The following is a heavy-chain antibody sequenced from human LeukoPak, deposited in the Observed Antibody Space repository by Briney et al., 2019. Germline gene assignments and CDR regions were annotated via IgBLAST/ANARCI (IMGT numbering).Heavy chain of an antibody. V-gene: IGHV3-30*04. CDR1: GFTFSSYA. CDR2: ISYDGSYK. J-gene: IGHJ4*02. CDR3: ARGRYYFDS. Sequence: AGGSLRLSCAASGFTFSSYAMHWVRQAPGKGLEWVAIISYDGSYKYYEDSVEGRFTISRDNSKNTLYLQMNSLRAEDTAVYYCARGRYYFDSWGQGTLVTVSS.